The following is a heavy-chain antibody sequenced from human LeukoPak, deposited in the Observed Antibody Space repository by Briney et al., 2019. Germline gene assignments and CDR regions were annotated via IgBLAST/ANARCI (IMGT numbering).Heavy chain of an antibody. CDR1: GYTFTSYG. J-gene: IGHJ4*02. CDR2: ISAYNGNT. Sequence: GASVKVPCKASGYTFTSYGISWVRQAPGQGLERMGWISAYNGNTNYAQKLQGRVTMTTDTSTSTAYMELRSLRSDDTAVYYCARDPHIVVVPAAIPGGFDYWGQGTLVTVSS. CDR3: ARDPHIVVVPAAIPGGFDY. D-gene: IGHD2-2*01. V-gene: IGHV1-18*01.